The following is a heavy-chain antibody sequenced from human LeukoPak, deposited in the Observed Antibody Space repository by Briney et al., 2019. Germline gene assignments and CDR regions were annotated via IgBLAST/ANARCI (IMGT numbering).Heavy chain of an antibody. J-gene: IGHJ5*02. CDR2: IYHSGST. D-gene: IGHD3-10*01. CDR1: GYSISSGYY. V-gene: IGHV4-38-2*02. CDR3: ARDLTMVRGVNRAYNWFDP. Sequence: PSETLSLTCTVSGYSISSGYYWGWIRQPPGKGLEWIGSIYHSGSTYYNPSLKSRVTISVDTSKNQFSLKLSSVTAADTAVYYCARDLTMVRGVNRAYNWFDPWGQGTLVTVSS.